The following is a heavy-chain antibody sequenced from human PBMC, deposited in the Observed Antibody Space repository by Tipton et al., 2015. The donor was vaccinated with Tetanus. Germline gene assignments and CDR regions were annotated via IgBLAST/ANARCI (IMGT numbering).Heavy chain of an antibody. D-gene: IGHD2-8*01. CDR2: THYSGNT. J-gene: IGHJ1*01. V-gene: IGHV4-59*01. Sequence: TLSLTCTVSGGSISSCYCSWVRQPPGKGLEWIGHTHYSGNTNYNSSLWSRVTTSLDTSKNQFSLKLSSVTAADTAVYYCVANDGGLEHGQHWGQGTLVTVSS. CDR1: GGSISSCY. CDR3: VANDGGLEHGQH.